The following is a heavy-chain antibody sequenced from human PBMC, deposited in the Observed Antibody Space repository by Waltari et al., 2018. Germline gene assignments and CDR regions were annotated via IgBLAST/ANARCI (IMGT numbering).Heavy chain of an antibody. Sequence: EVELLESGGGLVQPGGSLRLSCTTSVFPFSGNAMGWVRQAPGKGLECVSGIGSDLNTHYADSVKGRFTISRDNSENTLYLQMNSLRAEDTALYYCVKDIFRWAFDIWGQGTMVTVSS. V-gene: IGHV3-23*01. D-gene: IGHD3-9*01. J-gene: IGHJ3*02. CDR2: IGSDLNT. CDR3: VKDIFRWAFDI. CDR1: VFPFSGNA.